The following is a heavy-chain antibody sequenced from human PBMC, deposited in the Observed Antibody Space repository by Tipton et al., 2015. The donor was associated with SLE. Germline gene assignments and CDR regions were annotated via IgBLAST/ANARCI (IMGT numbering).Heavy chain of an antibody. D-gene: IGHD4-23*01. CDR2: INPNSGGT. CDR1: GYTFTGYY. J-gene: IGHJ5*02. V-gene: IGHV1-2*06. CDR3: ARAGMVVTGEGFDP. Sequence: QSRAEVKKPGASVKASCKASGYTFTGYYMHWVRQAPGQGLEWMGRINPNSGGTNYAQKFQGRVTMTRDTSISTAYMELSRLRSDDTAVYYCARAGMVVTGEGFDPWGQGTLVTVSS.